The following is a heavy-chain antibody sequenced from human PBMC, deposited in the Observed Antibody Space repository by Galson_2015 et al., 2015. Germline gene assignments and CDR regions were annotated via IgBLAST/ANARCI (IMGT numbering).Heavy chain of an antibody. J-gene: IGHJ5*02. Sequence: SLRLSCAASGFTFSGSAMHWVRQASGKGLEWVGRIRSKANSYATAYAASVKGRFTISRDDSKNTAYLQMNSLKTEDTAVYYCTRMHYYDSSDYNWCDPWGQGTLVTASS. CDR3: TRMHYYDSSDYNWCDP. CDR2: IRSKANSYAT. D-gene: IGHD3-22*01. CDR1: GFTFSGSA. V-gene: IGHV3-73*01.